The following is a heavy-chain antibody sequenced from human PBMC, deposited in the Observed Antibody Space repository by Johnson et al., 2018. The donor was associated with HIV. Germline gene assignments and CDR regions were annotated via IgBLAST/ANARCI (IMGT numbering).Heavy chain of an antibody. Sequence: MQLVESGGGLVQPGGSLRLSCAASGFTFSSYAMSWVRQAPGKGLEWVSAIRGSGDSTYYADSVKGRFTISRDNSKNTLYLQMNSLRAEDTAVYYCARDGRYCSGGSCPDAFDIWGQGTMVTVSS. V-gene: IGHV3-23*04. CDR2: IRGSGDST. CDR3: ARDGRYCSGGSCPDAFDI. J-gene: IGHJ3*02. CDR1: GFTFSSYA. D-gene: IGHD2-15*01.